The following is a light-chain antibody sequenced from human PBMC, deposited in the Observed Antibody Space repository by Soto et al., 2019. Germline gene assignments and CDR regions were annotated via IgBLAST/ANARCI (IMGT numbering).Light chain of an antibody. V-gene: IGKV3-15*01. CDR3: QQYNNWPET. J-gene: IGKJ3*01. Sequence: EIVITQSPATLSVSPGERATLSCRASQSVSSNLAWYQQKPGQAPRPLIYGASTRATGIPARFSGSGSGTEFTLTISSLQSEDFAVYYCQQYNNWPETFGPGT. CDR2: GAS. CDR1: QSVSSN.